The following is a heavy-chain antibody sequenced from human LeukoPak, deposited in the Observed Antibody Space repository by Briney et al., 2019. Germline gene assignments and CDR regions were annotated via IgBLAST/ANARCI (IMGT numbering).Heavy chain of an antibody. CDR2: IYYSGST. CDR1: GGSISSYY. J-gene: IGHJ6*02. V-gene: IGHV4-59*01. Sequence: PSETLSLTCTVSGGSISSYYWSWIRQPPGKGLEWIGYIYYSGSTNYNPSLKSRVTISVDTSKNQFSLKLSSVTAADTAVYYCARGGYFDWLSNYYYGMDVWGQGTLVTVSS. CDR3: ARGGYFDWLSNYYYGMDV. D-gene: IGHD3-9*01.